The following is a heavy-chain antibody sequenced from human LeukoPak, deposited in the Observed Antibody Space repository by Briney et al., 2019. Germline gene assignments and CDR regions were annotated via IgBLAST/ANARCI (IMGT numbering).Heavy chain of an antibody. V-gene: IGHV4-39*07. Sequence: ASETLSLTCTVSGVSISSSNSYWGWIRQPPGKGLEWIGEINHSGSTNYNPSLKSRVTISVDTSKNQFSLKLSSVTAADTAVYYCARVLYSSSWIRGDYYYYMDVWGKGTTVTVSS. CDR2: INHSGST. CDR1: GVSISSSNSY. CDR3: ARVLYSSSWIRGDYYYYMDV. J-gene: IGHJ6*03. D-gene: IGHD6-13*01.